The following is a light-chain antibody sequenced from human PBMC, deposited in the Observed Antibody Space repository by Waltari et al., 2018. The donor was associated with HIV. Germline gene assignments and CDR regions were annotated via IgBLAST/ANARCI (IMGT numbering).Light chain of an antibody. V-gene: IGLV3-1*01. CDR3: QAWDSSTVI. CDR1: NLGDKY. CDR2: QNG. Sequence: SYDLTQPTSVSVSPGQTASIPCSGHNLGDKYASWYPQRTGQSPVLVIYQNGKRPSGIPERFSGSNSGNTATLTISGTQAMDEADYYCQAWDSSTVIFGGGTKLTVL. J-gene: IGLJ2*01.